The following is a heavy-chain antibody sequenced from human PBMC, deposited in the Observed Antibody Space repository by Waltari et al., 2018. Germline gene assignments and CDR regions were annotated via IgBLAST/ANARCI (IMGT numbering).Heavy chain of an antibody. CDR3: ARGGPTYYYDSSGSDWFDP. CDR1: GGSFSGYY. J-gene: IGHJ5*02. V-gene: IGHV4-34*01. D-gene: IGHD3-22*01. Sequence: QVQLQQWGAGLLKPSETLSLTCAVYGGSFSGYYWSWIRQPPGKGLKWIGEINQTGSISSNPSLNVRVTISVDTSKNQFALKLSSLTAADTAVYYCARGGPTYYYDSSGSDWFDPWGQGTLVTVSS. CDR2: INQTGSI.